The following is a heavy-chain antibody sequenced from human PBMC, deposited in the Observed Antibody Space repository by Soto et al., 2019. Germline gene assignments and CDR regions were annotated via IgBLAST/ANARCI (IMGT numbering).Heavy chain of an antibody. CDR2: IWYDGINK. V-gene: IGHV3-33*01. Sequence: QVQLVESGGGVVQPGRSLRLSCAASGFTFSSYGMHWVRQAPGKGLEWVAVIWYDGINKYYADSVNGRFTISRDNSKNTLDLQMNSLRAEDTAVYYCAREDVYGDAWAYGMDVWGQGTTVTVSS. CDR3: AREDVYGDAWAYGMDV. J-gene: IGHJ6*02. D-gene: IGHD4-17*01. CDR1: GFTFSSYG.